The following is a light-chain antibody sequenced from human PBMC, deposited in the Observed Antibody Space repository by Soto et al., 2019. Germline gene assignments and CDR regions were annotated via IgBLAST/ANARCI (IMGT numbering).Light chain of an antibody. CDR2: EVS. V-gene: IGLV2-14*01. J-gene: IGLJ1*01. CDR1: SSDVGGYNH. Sequence: QSVLTQPASVSGSPGQSITISRTGTSSDVGGYNHVSWYQQHPGKAPKLMIYEVSNRPSGVSNRFSGSKSGNTASLTISGLQAEDEADYYCSSYTSSSTLVFGTGTKVTVL. CDR3: SSYTSSSTLV.